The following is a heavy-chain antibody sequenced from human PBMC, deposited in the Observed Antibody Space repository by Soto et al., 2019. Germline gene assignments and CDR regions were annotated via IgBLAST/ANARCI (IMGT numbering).Heavy chain of an antibody. CDR3: ARGFTMVRGVIINLFDY. V-gene: IGHV4-34*01. CDR2: INHSGST. CDR1: GGSFSGYY. D-gene: IGHD3-10*01. J-gene: IGHJ4*02. Sequence: SETLSLTCAVYGGSFSGYYWSWIRQPPGKGLEWIGEINHSGSTNYNPSLKSRVTISVDTSKNQFSLKLSSVTAADTAVYYCARGFTMVRGVIINLFDYRGQGTLVTVSS.